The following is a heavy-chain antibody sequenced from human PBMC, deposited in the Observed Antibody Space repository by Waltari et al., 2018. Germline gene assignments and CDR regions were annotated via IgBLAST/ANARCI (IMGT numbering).Heavy chain of an antibody. CDR1: GFTFSSYA. J-gene: IGHJ5*02. CDR2: ISGSGGST. Sequence: EVQLLESGGGLVQPGGSLRLSCAASGFTFSSYAMSWVRQAPGKGLEWVSAISGSGGSTYYADSVKGRFTISRDNSTNTLYLQMTSLRAEDTAVYYWAKSPYYYGSGSYWFDPWGQGTLVTVSS. V-gene: IGHV3-23*01. CDR3: AKSPYYYGSGSYWFDP. D-gene: IGHD3-10*01.